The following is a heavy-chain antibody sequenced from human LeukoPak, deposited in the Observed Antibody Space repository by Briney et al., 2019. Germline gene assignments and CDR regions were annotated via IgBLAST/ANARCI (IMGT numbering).Heavy chain of an antibody. CDR1: GGSISSYY. V-gene: IGHV4-4*07. CDR2: IYTSGST. D-gene: IGHD6-25*01. J-gene: IGHJ3*02. Sequence: SETLSLTCTVPGGSISSYYWSWIRQPAGKRLEWIGRIYTSGSTNYNPSLKSRVTMSVDTSKNQFSLKLSSVTAADTAVYYCARDARPGAFDIWGQGTMVTVSS. CDR3: ARDARPGAFDI.